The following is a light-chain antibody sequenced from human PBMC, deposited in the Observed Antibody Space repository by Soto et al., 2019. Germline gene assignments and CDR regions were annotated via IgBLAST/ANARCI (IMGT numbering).Light chain of an antibody. V-gene: IGKV1-5*03. Sequence: DIQMTQSPSTLSGSVGDRFTITCRASQTSSSGLAWYQQKPGKAPKRLIYKASTLKSGVPSRFSGSGSGTEFTLTISSLQPDDFATYYCQHYNSYSEAFGQGTKVDIK. CDR1: QTSSSG. J-gene: IGKJ1*01. CDR2: KAS. CDR3: QHYNSYSEA.